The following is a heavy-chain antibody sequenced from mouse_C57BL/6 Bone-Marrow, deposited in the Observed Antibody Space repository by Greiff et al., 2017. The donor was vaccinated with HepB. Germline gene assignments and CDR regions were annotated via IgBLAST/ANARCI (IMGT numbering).Heavy chain of an antibody. CDR1: GYTFTSYW. D-gene: IGHD2-3*01. CDR2: IDPSDSYT. CDR3: ASDGYPYYYAMDY. J-gene: IGHJ4*01. Sequence: VQLQQPGAELVKPGASVKLSCKASGYTFTSYWMQWVKQRPGQGLEWIGEIDPSDSYTNYNQKFKGKATLTVDTSSSTAYMQLSSLTSEDSAVYYCASDGYPYYYAMDYWGQGTSVTVSS. V-gene: IGHV1-50*01.